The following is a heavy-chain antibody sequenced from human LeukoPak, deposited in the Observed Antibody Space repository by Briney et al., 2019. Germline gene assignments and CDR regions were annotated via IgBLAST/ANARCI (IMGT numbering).Heavy chain of an antibody. J-gene: IGHJ4*02. CDR1: GGSISSYY. CDR3: ARSGSYAAAGDY. CDR2: IYYIGST. V-gene: IGHV4-59*08. D-gene: IGHD2-15*01. Sequence: SETLSLTCTVSGGSISSYYWSWIRQPPGKGLEWIGYIYYIGSTNYNPSLKSRVTISLDTSKNQVSRKLSSVTAADTAVYYCARSGSYAAAGDYWGQGTLVTVSS.